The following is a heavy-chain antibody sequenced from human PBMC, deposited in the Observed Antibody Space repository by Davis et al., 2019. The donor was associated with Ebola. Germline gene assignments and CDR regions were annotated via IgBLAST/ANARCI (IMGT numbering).Heavy chain of an antibody. CDR2: INHSGST. V-gene: IGHV4-34*01. CDR1: GGSFSGYY. Sequence: PSETLSLTCAVYGGSFSGYYWSWIRQPPGKGLEWIGEINHSGSTNYNPSLKSRVTISVDTSKNQFSLKLSSVTAADTAVYYCASLNGDFGVVMGGMDVWGQGTTVTVSS. J-gene: IGHJ6*02. D-gene: IGHD3-3*01. CDR3: ASLNGDFGVVMGGMDV.